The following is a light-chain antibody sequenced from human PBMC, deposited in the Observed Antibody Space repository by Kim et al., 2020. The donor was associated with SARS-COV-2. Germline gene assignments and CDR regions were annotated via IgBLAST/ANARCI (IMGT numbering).Light chain of an antibody. CDR2: LAS. Sequence: DIVMTQFPLSLPVTPGEPASISCRSSQSLLHSNGYNFLDWYLQKPGQSPQLLIYLASHRASGVPDRFSGSGSGTDFTLKISRVEAEDVGVYYCMQALQTPYTFGQGTKLEI. V-gene: IGKV2-28*01. CDR1: QSLLHSNGYNF. J-gene: IGKJ2*01. CDR3: MQALQTPYT.